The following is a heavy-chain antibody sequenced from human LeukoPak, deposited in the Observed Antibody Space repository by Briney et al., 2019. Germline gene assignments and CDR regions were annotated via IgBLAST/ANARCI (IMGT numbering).Heavy chain of an antibody. CDR3: AKAPGYCTSTSCYGLYFDF. J-gene: IGHJ4*02. Sequence: GGSLRLSCAASGFTFSGYTMSWVRQGPGKGLQWVSAISGSGDPYYADSVKGRFTISRDNSKNTLYLQMSSLRAEDTAIYYCAKAPGYCTSTSCYGLYFDFWGQGTLVTVSS. CDR2: ISGSGDP. V-gene: IGHV3-23*01. CDR1: GFTFSGYT. D-gene: IGHD2-2*01.